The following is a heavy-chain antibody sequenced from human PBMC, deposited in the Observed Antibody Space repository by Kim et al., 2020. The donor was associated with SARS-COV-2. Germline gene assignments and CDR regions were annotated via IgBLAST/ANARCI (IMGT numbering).Heavy chain of an antibody. V-gene: IGHV1-8*01. Sequence: QKFQGRVTMTRNTSISTAYMELSSLRSEDTAVYYCARGGGVVVAGDYVDYWGQGTLVTVSS. D-gene: IGHD2-15*01. J-gene: IGHJ4*02. CDR3: ARGGGVVVAGDYVDY.